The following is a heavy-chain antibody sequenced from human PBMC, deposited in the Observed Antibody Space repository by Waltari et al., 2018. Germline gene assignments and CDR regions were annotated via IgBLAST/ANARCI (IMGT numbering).Heavy chain of an antibody. CDR1: GFTFSSYG. J-gene: IGHJ3*02. D-gene: IGHD6-13*01. V-gene: IGHV3-33*08. CDR2: IWYDGSNK. CDR3: AAMIAAAGETDAFDI. Sequence: QVQLVESGGGVVQPGRSLRLSCAASGFTFSSYGMHWVRQAPGKGLGWVAVIWYDGSNKYYADPVKGRFTISRDNSKNTLYLQMNSLRAEDTAVYYCAAMIAAAGETDAFDIWGQGTMVTVSS.